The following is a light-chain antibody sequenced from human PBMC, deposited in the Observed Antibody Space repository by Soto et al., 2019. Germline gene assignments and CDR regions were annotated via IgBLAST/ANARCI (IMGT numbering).Light chain of an antibody. CDR1: QSVRSW. J-gene: IGKJ1*01. Sequence: DFQLTQSPSTLSAYVGDRVTITCRASQSVRSWLAWYQQKPGKAPKLLIYETSHLESGVPSRFSGSGSGTGFSLSVDSVQPDVFATYFYQQYDTYSTFGQATQVDIK. CDR2: ETS. CDR3: QQYDTYST. V-gene: IGKV1-5*01.